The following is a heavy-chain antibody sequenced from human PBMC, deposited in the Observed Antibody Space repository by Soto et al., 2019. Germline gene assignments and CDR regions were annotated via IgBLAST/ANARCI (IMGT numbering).Heavy chain of an antibody. CDR1: GFTFSTYA. CDR2: ISESAGSI. D-gene: IGHD1-26*01. J-gene: IGHJ4*02. V-gene: IGHV3-23*01. CDR3: ARDLGAAATV. Sequence: PGGSLRLSCAASGFTFSTYAMSWVRQAPGKGLEWVSAISESAGSISYADSVKGRLTISRDNAKNTLYLQMNSLRAEDTAVYYCARDLGAAATVWGQGTLVTVSS.